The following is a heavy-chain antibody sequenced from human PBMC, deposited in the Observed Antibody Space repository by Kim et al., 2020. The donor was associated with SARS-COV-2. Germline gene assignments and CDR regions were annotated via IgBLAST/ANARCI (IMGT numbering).Heavy chain of an antibody. Sequence: SETLSLTCTVSGGSISGSFWSWIRQPPGRGLEWIGYXYYSGSTNYNYNPSLKSRVTISXXTSKNQFSLRLTSVTAADXAGYYXASRGYXESXXCYSWX. CDR3: ASRGYXESXXCYS. J-gene: IGHJ5*01. CDR1: GGSISGSF. CDR2: XYYSGSTNY. V-gene: IGHV4-59*08. D-gene: IGHD3-10*01.